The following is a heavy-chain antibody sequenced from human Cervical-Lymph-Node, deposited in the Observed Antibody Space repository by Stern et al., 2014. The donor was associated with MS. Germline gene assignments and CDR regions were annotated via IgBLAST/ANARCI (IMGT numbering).Heavy chain of an antibody. V-gene: IGHV1-69*01. Sequence: VQLVESGAEVKQPGSSVKVSCRASGDTFSINSISWVRQAPGQGLEWMGGIIPMFGTPNYAQKFQGRITTTVDESTSTAYLELNSLTSQDTAVYFCARDQGGIAAYWGQGTLVTVSS. CDR1: GDTFSINS. CDR3: ARDQGGIAAY. CDR2: IIPMFGTP. D-gene: IGHD6-13*01. J-gene: IGHJ4*02.